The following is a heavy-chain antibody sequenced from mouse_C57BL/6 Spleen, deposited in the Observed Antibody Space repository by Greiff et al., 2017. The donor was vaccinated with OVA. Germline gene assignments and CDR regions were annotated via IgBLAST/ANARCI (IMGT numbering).Heavy chain of an antibody. CDR1: GFSLTSYG. CDR2: IWSGGST. Sequence: QVHVKQSGPGLVQPSQSLSITCTVSGFSLTSYGVHWVRQSPGKGLEWLGVIWSGGSTDYNAAFISRLSISKDNSKSQVFFKMNSLQADDTAIYYCARGDYDYNYYAMDYWGQGTSVTVSS. V-gene: IGHV2-2*01. J-gene: IGHJ4*01. CDR3: ARGDYDYNYYAMDY. D-gene: IGHD2-4*01.